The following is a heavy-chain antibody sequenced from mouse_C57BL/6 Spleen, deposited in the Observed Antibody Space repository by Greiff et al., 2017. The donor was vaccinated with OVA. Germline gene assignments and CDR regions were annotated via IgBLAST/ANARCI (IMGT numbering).Heavy chain of an antibody. D-gene: IGHD3-2*02. Sequence: QVQLQQPGAELVMPGASVKLSCKASGYTFTSYWMHWVKQRPGQGLEWIGAIDPSDSYTNYNQKFKGKSTLTVDKSSSTAYMQLSSLTSEDSAVYYCARMTAQATFFDYWVQGTTLTVSS. V-gene: IGHV1-69*01. J-gene: IGHJ2*01. CDR1: GYTFTSYW. CDR3: ARMTAQATFFDY. CDR2: IDPSDSYT.